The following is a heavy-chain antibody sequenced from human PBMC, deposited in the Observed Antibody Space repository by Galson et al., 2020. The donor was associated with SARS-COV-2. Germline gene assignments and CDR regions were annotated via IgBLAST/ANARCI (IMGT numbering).Heavy chain of an antibody. Sequence: NSGGSLRLSCAASGFTFSSYSMNWVRQAPGKGLEWVSSISSSSSYIYYADSVKGRFTISRDNAKNSLYLQMNSLRAEDTAVYYCASNPAAGTHYYYYGMDVWGQGTTVTVSS. D-gene: IGHD6-13*01. V-gene: IGHV3-21*01. CDR2: ISSSSSYI. CDR1: GFTFSSYS. J-gene: IGHJ6*02. CDR3: ASNPAAGTHYYYYGMDV.